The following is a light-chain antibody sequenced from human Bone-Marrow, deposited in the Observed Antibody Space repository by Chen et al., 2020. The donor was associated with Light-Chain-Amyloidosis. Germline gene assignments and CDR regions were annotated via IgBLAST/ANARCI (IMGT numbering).Light chain of an antibody. J-gene: IGLJ3*02. V-gene: IGLV6-57*01. Sequence: NFMLTQHHSVSESPGKTVIISCTRSSGSIATNYVQWYQQRPGSSPTTVIYEDDQRPSGVPDRFSGSIDRSSNSASLSISGLKTEGEADYYCQSYQGSSQGVFGGGTKLTVL. CDR1: SGSIATNY. CDR2: EDD. CDR3: QSYQGSSQGV.